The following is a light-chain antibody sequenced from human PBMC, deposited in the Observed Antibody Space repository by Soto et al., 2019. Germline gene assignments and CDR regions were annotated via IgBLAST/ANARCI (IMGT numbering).Light chain of an antibody. V-gene: IGLV2-14*01. J-gene: IGLJ3*02. Sequence: QSALTQPASVSGSPGQSITISCTGTSSDVGGYNYVSWYQQHPGKAPKLLIYEVNNRPSGVSDRFSGSKSGNTASLTISGLQAEDEADCYCSSFTGTSTQVLGGGTKVTVL. CDR2: EVN. CDR1: SSDVGGYNY. CDR3: SSFTGTSTQV.